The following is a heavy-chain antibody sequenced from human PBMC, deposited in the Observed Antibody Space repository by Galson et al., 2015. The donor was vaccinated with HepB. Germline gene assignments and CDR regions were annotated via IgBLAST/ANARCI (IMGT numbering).Heavy chain of an antibody. D-gene: IGHD3-10*01. CDR3: AKDKSGVLWFGGWGYYMDV. CDR1: GFTFDDYA. CDR2: ISWNSGSI. V-gene: IGHV3-9*01. Sequence: SLRLSCAASGFTFDDYAMHWVRQAPGKGLEWVSGISWNSGSIGYADSVKGRFTISRDNAKNSLYLQMNSLRAEDTALYYCAKDKSGVLWFGGWGYYMDVWGKGTTVTVSS. J-gene: IGHJ6*03.